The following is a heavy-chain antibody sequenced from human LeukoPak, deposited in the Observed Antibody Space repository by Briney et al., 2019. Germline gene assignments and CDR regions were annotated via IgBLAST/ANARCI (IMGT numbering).Heavy chain of an antibody. CDR1: GYTFTSYD. Sequence: ASVKVSCKASGYTFTSYDINWVRQATGQGLEWMGWMNPNSGNTGYAQKFQGRVTMTRNTSISTAYMELSSLRSEDTAVYYCARGLVVPAVLSWFDPWGQGALVTVSS. D-gene: IGHD2-2*01. V-gene: IGHV1-8*01. CDR3: ARGLVVPAVLSWFDP. CDR2: MNPNSGNT. J-gene: IGHJ5*02.